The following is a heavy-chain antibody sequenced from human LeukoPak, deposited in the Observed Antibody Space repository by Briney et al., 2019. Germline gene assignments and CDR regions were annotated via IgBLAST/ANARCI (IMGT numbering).Heavy chain of an antibody. J-gene: IGHJ3*02. CDR3: ARGRFLDAFDI. V-gene: IGHV1-46*01. CDR2: IHPSGGST. CDR1: GYTFTSYY. D-gene: IGHD3-3*01. Sequence: ASVKVSCEASGYTFTSYYMHWVRQAPGQGLEWMGIIHPSGGSTTYAQKFQGRVTMTRDTSTSTVYMELSSLRSEDTAVYYCARGRFLDAFDIWGQGTMVTVSS.